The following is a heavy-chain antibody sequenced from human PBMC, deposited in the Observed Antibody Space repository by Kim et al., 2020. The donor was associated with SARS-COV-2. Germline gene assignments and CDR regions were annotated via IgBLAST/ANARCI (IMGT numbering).Heavy chain of an antibody. J-gene: IGHJ4*02. CDR2: ST. CDR3: ARDFPGSADY. D-gene: IGHD6-25*01. Sequence: STNYNPSLKSRVTISVDKSKNQFSLKLSSVTAADTAVYYCARDFPGSADYWGQGTLVTVSS. V-gene: IGHV4-4*02.